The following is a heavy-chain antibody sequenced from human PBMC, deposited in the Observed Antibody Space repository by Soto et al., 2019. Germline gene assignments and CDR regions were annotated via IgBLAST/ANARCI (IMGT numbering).Heavy chain of an antibody. CDR1: GVTFSTSG. CDR3: XXXXXXXXXXXXXXXXDSYFDS. V-gene: IGHV1-69*01. CDR2: IIPLFGTP. Sequence: QVQLVQSGAEVKKPGSSLKVSCKTSGVTFSTSGISWVRQGPGQGLEWMGGIIPLFGTPKYARKFQGRVSITADDSAXTTYLXXXXXXXXXXXXXXXXXXXXXXXXXXXXXXXDSYFDSWGQGSQVVVSS. J-gene: IGHJ4*03.